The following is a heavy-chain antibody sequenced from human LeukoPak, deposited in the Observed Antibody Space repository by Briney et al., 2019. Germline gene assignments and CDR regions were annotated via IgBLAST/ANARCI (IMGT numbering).Heavy chain of an antibody. Sequence: PSETLSLTCTVSGYSISSGYYWGWIRQPPGKGLEWIGSIYHSGSTYYNPSLKSRVTISVDTSKNQFSLKLSSVTAADTAVYYCARDGDSSSSDAGWFDPWGQGTLVTVSS. J-gene: IGHJ5*02. CDR3: ARDGDSSSSDAGWFDP. D-gene: IGHD6-6*01. V-gene: IGHV4-38-2*02. CDR1: GYSISSGYY. CDR2: IYHSGST.